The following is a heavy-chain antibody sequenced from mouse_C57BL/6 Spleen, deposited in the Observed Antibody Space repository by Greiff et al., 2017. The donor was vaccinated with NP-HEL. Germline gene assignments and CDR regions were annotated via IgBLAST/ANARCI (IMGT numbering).Heavy chain of an antibody. CDR3: AGAYYSNYRDAMDY. CDR2: INPNNGGT. CDR1: GYTFTDYY. D-gene: IGHD2-5*01. Sequence: VQLQQSGPELVKPGASVKISCKASGYTFTDYYMNWVKQSHGKSLEWIGDINPNNGGTSYNQKFKGKATLTVDKSASTAYMELRSLTSEDSAVYYCAGAYYSNYRDAMDYWGQGTSVTVSS. J-gene: IGHJ4*01. V-gene: IGHV1-26*01.